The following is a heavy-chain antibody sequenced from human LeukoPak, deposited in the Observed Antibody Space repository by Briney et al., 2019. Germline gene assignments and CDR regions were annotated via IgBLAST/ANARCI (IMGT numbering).Heavy chain of an antibody. D-gene: IGHD2-2*01. CDR2: TSAYNGNT. J-gene: IGHJ6*02. CDR3: ARVRYCSSTSGYLWYYYYGMDV. CDR1: GYTFTSYG. Sequence: ASVKVSCKASGYTFTSYGISWVRQAPGQGLEWMGWTSAYNGNTNYAQKLQGRVTMTTDTSTSTAYMELRSLRSDDTAVYYCARVRYCSSTSGYLWYYYYGMDVWGQGTTVTVSS. V-gene: IGHV1-18*01.